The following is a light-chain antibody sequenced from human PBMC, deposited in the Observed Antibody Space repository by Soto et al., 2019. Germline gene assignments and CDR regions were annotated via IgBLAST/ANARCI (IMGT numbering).Light chain of an antibody. CDR1: SSDVGSYNL. V-gene: IGLV2-23*01. Sequence: QSVLTQPASVSGSPGQSITISCTGTSSDVGSYNLVSWYQQHPGKAPKLMIYEGSKRPSGVSNRFSGSKSGNTASLTISGLQAEDEADYYCCSYAGSSTYVFGNGTKATVL. J-gene: IGLJ1*01. CDR2: EGS. CDR3: CSYAGSSTYV.